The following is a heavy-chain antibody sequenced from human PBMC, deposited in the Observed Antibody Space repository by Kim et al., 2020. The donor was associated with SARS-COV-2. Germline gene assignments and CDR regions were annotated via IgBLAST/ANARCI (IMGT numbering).Heavy chain of an antibody. J-gene: IGHJ5*02. CDR2: ISSSSSYT. CDR3: ASLSPIVVVPAAMTNNWFDP. CDR1: GFTFSSYS. D-gene: IGHD2-2*01. V-gene: IGHV3-21*01. Sequence: GGSLRLSCAASGFTFSSYSMNWVRQAPGKGLEWVSSISSSSSYTYYADSVKGRFTISRDNAKNSLYLQMNSLRAEDTAVYYCASLSPIVVVPAAMTNNWFDPWGQGTLVTVSS.